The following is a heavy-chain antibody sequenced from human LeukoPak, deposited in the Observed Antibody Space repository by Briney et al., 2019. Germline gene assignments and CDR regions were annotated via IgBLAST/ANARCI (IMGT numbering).Heavy chain of an antibody. D-gene: IGHD6-19*01. Sequence: GGSLRLSCAASGFTFNSYSMHWVRPAPGKGLKWVAVISSHGSNKDYADSVKGRFTISRDNSENTLYLQMDGLTTEDTGVYYCAREQGQQWRRFDSWGQGSPVTVSS. V-gene: IGHV3-30*04. CDR3: AREQGQQWRRFDS. CDR2: ISSHGSNK. CDR1: GFTFNSYS. J-gene: IGHJ4*02.